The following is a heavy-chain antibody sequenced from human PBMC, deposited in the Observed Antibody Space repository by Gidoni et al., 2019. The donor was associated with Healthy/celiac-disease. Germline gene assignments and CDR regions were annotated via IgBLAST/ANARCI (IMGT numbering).Heavy chain of an antibody. J-gene: IGHJ4*02. D-gene: IGHD3-10*01. Sequence: EVQLVESGGGLVQPGGSLRLSGAASGFTFSSYDMHWVRQATGKGLEWVSAIGTAGDTYYPGSVKGRFTISRENAKNSLYLQMNSLRAGDTAVYYCARGITMVRGAQIGYWGQGTLVTVSS. CDR2: IGTAGDT. CDR1: GFTFSSYD. V-gene: IGHV3-13*04. CDR3: ARGITMVRGAQIGY.